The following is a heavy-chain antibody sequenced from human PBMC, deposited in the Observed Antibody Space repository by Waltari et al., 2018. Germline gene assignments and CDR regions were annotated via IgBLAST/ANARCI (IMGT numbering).Heavy chain of an antibody. J-gene: IGHJ3*01. Sequence: EVQLVESGGGLVQPGGSLRLSCAASGFIFSDFYMSWVRQAPGEGLDWVANIKQDGSETYYLDSVKGRFTISKDDVGNSLSLQMNNLRVEDTAVYYCARDMTVSQSDGFDLWGQGTMVTVS. CDR2: IKQDGSET. CDR3: ARDMTVSQSDGFDL. D-gene: IGHD4-4*01. CDR1: GFIFSDFY. V-gene: IGHV3-7*01.